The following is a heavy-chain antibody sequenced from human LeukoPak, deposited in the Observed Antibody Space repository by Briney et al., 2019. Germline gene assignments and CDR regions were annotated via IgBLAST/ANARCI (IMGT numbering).Heavy chain of an antibody. D-gene: IGHD6-19*01. CDR2: IYYSGST. J-gene: IGHJ4*02. CDR1: GGSISSYY. V-gene: IGHV4-59*01. Sequence: SETLSLTCTVSGGSISSYYWSWIRQPPGKGLEXXXXIYYSGSTNCNPSLKSRVTVSVDTSKNQFSLKLSSVTAADTAVYYCARAFSSGWYPYSIGGLWFDFWGQGTLVTVSS. CDR3: ARAFSSGWYPYSIGGLWFDF.